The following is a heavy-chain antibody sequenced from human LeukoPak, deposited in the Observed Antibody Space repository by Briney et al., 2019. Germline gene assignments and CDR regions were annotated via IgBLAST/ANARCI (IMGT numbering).Heavy chain of an antibody. J-gene: IGHJ5*02. CDR1: GFTFSDYY. V-gene: IGHV3-11*05. Sequence: GGSLRLSGAASGFTFSDYYMSWIRPAPGKGLEWVSYISSSSSYTNYADSVKGRFTISRDNAKNSLYLQMNNLRAEDTAVYCCARGYAQLDPWGQGTLLTVSS. D-gene: IGHD6-13*01. CDR2: ISSSSSYT. CDR3: ARGYAQLDP.